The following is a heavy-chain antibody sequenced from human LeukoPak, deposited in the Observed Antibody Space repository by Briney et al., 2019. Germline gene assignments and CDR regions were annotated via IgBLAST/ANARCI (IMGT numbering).Heavy chain of an antibody. Sequence: GASVKVSCKASGYTFTGYYMHWVRQAPGQGLEWMGRNNPNSGGTNYAQKFQGRVTMTRDTSISTAYMELSRLRSDDTAVYYCAREKERRNYYYYGMDVWGQGTMVTVSS. D-gene: IGHD1-1*01. CDR3: AREKERRNYYYYGMDV. V-gene: IGHV1-2*06. J-gene: IGHJ6*02. CDR2: NNPNSGGT. CDR1: GYTFTGYY.